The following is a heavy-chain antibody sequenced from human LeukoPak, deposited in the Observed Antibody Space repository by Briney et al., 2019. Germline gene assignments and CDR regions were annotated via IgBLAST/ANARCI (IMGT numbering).Heavy chain of an antibody. V-gene: IGHV1-2*06. D-gene: IGHD3-10*01. J-gene: IGHJ4*02. CDR1: GYTFTGYY. CDR2: INPNSGGT. CDR3: ARGSWFGEKDFDY. Sequence: ASVKVSCKASGYTFTGYYMHWVRQAPGQGLEWMGRINPNSGGTNYAQKFQGRVTMTRDTSISTAYMELSRLRSDDTAAYYCARGSWFGEKDFDYWGQGTLVTVSS.